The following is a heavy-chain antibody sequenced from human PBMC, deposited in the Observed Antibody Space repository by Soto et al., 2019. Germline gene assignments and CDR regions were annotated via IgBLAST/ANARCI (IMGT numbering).Heavy chain of an antibody. J-gene: IGHJ6*02. CDR1: GDSVSSDSAA. Sequence: SQTLSLTCAISGDSVSSDSAAWSWIRQSPSRGLEWLGRTYYRSKWNNDYAVSVRSRVTINPDTSKNQFSLQLYSLTPEDTAVYYCHAISWFRGMDVWGQGNPVTVSS. V-gene: IGHV6-1*01. CDR2: TYYRSKWNN. D-gene: IGHD3-10*01. CDR3: HAISWFRGMDV.